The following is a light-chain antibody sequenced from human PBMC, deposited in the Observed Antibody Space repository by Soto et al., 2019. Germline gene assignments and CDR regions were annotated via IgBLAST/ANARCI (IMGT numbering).Light chain of an antibody. Sequence: DIQMTQSPSSVSASVGDKVTITCRASQAIRSWLAWYQQKPGRAPKLLIYAASGLQSGVPSRFSGSASGADFTLTINSLQPEYFATDYCQQAYNVPPPFGGGPKV. CDR3: QQAYNVPPP. J-gene: IGKJ4*01. V-gene: IGKV1-12*01. CDR1: QAIRSW. CDR2: AAS.